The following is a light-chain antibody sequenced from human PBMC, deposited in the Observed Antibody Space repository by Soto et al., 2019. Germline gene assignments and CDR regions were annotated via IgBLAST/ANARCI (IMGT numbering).Light chain of an antibody. J-gene: IGKJ1*01. CDR1: QSISSW. Sequence: DIQMTQSPSTLSPSVGDRVTITCRASQSISSWLAWYQQKPGKAPKLLIYDASSLESGVPSRFSGSGSGTEFTLTITSLQPDDFATYYCQQYNSYPWTFGQGTKVDIK. CDR3: QQYNSYPWT. CDR2: DAS. V-gene: IGKV1-5*01.